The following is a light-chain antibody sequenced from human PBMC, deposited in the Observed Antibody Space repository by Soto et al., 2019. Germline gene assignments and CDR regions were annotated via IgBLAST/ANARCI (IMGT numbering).Light chain of an antibody. V-gene: IGKV3-20*01. J-gene: IGKJ1*01. Sequence: EIVLTQSPGTLSLSPGERATLSCRASQSVSSSYLAWYQQKPGQAPRLLLYGASSRATGIPDRFSGSGSGTDFPLTISRLEPEDGAVYYCQQYGSSRTFHQGTKGDIK. CDR1: QSVSSSY. CDR2: GAS. CDR3: QQYGSSRT.